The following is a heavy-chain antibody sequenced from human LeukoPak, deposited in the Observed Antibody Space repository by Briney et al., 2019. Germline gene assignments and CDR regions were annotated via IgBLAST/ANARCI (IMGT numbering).Heavy chain of an antibody. Sequence: PSETPSLTCAVHGGSFSGYYWSWIRQPPGKGLEWIGEINHSGSTNYNPSLKSRVTISVDTSKNQFSLKLSSVTAAETAVYYCARHDSSGPYNAFDIWGQGTMVTVSS. CDR3: ARHDSSGPYNAFDI. J-gene: IGHJ3*02. CDR1: GGSFSGYY. V-gene: IGHV4-34*01. CDR2: INHSGST. D-gene: IGHD3-22*01.